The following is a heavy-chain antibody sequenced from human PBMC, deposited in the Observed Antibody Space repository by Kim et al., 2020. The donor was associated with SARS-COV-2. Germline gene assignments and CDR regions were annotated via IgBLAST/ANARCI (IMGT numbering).Heavy chain of an antibody. CDR1: GFTFSSYA. V-gene: IGHV3-23*01. CDR2: ISGSGGST. J-gene: IGHJ4*02. CDR3: AKDMSSGLGSYVFDY. D-gene: IGHD3-10*01. Sequence: GGSLRLSCAASGFTFSSYAMSWVRQAPGKGLEWVSAISGSGGSTYYADSVKGRFTISRDNSKNTLYLPMNSLRAEDTAVYYCAKDMSSGLGSYVFDYWGQGTLVTVSS.